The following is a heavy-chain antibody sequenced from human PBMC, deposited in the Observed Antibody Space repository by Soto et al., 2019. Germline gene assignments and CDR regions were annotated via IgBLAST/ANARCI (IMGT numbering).Heavy chain of an antibody. J-gene: IGHJ4*02. D-gene: IGHD2-2*01. CDR3: AKDALLGYCSSTSCYGFDY. Sequence: GGSLRLSCAASGFTFSSYGMHWVRQAPGKGLEWVAVISYDGSNKYYADSVKGRFTISRDNSKNTLYLQMNSLRAEDTAVYYCAKDALLGYCSSTSCYGFDYWGQGTLVTVSS. CDR1: GFTFSSYG. V-gene: IGHV3-30*18. CDR2: ISYDGSNK.